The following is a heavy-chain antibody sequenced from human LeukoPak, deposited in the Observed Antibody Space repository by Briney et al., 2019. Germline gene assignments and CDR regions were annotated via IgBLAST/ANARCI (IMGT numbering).Heavy chain of an antibody. J-gene: IGHJ4*02. CDR3: AKGPYDYIEIAYFDY. V-gene: IGHV3-48*04. D-gene: IGHD5-12*01. Sequence: GGSLRLSCAASGFTFSDYSMDWVRQAPGKGVEWISYVGISSGNTKYADSVKGGFTISGDSAKNSLFMQMNSRRVEDTAVYYCAKGPYDYIEIAYFDYWGQGSLVTVSS. CDR1: GFTFSDYS. CDR2: VGISSGNT.